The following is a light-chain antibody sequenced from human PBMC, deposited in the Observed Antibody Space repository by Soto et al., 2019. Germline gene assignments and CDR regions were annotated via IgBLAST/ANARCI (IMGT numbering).Light chain of an antibody. J-gene: IGKJ1*01. Sequence: EILLTQSPATLSLSPGERATLSCRASQGVRSSLAWYQQKSGQAPRLLIYDASTRATGIPGRFSGSGSGTDFTLTISNLEPEDFAVYYCQQRSSWPWTFGQGAKVEIK. CDR2: DAS. CDR3: QQRSSWPWT. CDR1: QGVRSS. V-gene: IGKV3-11*01.